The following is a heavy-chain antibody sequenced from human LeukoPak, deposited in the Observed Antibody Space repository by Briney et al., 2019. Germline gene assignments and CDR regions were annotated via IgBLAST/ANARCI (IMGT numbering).Heavy chain of an antibody. D-gene: IGHD1-14*01. V-gene: IGHV3-30-3*01. Sequence: GGSLRLSCAASGFTFSSYSMQWVRQAPGKGLEWVAVISYDGSNKYYADSVKGRFTVSRDNSKNTPYLQINSRRAEDTAMFHCARYGNLKVLDVWGQGTMVTVPS. CDR1: GFTFSSYS. CDR2: ISYDGSNK. CDR3: ARYGNLKVLDV. J-gene: IGHJ3*01.